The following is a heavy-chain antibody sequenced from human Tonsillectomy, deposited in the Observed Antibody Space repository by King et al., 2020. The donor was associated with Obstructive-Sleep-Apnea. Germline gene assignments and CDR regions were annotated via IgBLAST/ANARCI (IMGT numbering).Heavy chain of an antibody. CDR2: INSDGSST. CDR3: GRVGGEKVGATQY. J-gene: IGHJ4*02. CDR1: GFTFSSYW. Sequence: VKLVESGGGLVQPGGSLRLSCAASGFTFSSYWMHWVRQAPGKGLVWVSRINSDGSSTSYADSVKGRFTISRDNAKNTLNLQMNSLRVEDTAVYYCGRVGGEKVGATQYWGQGTLVTVSS. D-gene: IGHD1-26*01. V-gene: IGHV3-74*01.